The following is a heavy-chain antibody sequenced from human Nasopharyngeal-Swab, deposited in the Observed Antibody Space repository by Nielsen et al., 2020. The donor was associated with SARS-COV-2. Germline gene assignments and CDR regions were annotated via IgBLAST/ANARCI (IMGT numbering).Heavy chain of an antibody. CDR2: VFYTGST. CDR1: GGSISTYY. J-gene: IGHJ4*02. CDR3: ARRGLLYPRFFDY. D-gene: IGHD2-8*01. V-gene: IGHV4-59*01. Sequence: SETLSLTCTVSGGSISTYYWTWIRQSPGKGLEWIGYVFYTGSTFYNPSLKSRVAISVDTSNNQFSLKLTSVTAADTAVYFCARRGLLYPRFFDYWGQGTLTTVSS.